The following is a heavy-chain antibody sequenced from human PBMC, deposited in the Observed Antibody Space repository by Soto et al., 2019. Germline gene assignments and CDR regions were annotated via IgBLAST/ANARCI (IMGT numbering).Heavy chain of an antibody. Sequence: PSETLSLTCTVSGDSISSSTYYWSWIRQPPGKGLEWIGYIDYSGSTNYNPSLKSRVTISVDTSKNQFSLKLSSVTAADTAVYYCARQAYDILTGYPYPIDYWGQGTLVTVSS. J-gene: IGHJ4*02. V-gene: IGHV4-61*05. CDR2: IDYSGST. CDR3: ARQAYDILTGYPYPIDY. D-gene: IGHD3-9*01. CDR1: GDSISSSTYY.